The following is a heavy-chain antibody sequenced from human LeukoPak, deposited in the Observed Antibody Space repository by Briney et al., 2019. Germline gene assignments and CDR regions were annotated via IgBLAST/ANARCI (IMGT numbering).Heavy chain of an antibody. Sequence: GGSLRLSCAASGFTFSSYSMNWVRQAPGKGLEWVSSISSSSYIYYADSVKGRFTISRDNAKSTLYLQMNSLRAEDTAVYYCTRDFLERGNWGQGTLVTVSS. D-gene: IGHD2/OR15-2a*01. CDR1: GFTFSSYS. CDR2: ISSSSYI. CDR3: TRDFLERGN. J-gene: IGHJ4*02. V-gene: IGHV3-21*01.